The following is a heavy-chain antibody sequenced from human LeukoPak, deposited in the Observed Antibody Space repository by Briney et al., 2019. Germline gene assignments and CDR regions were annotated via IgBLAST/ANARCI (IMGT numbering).Heavy chain of an antibody. CDR1: GFTFSSYS. V-gene: IGHV3-21*01. J-gene: IGHJ4*02. CDR2: ISSSSSYI. D-gene: IGHD3-10*01. Sequence: GGSLRLSCAASGFTFSSYSMNWVRQAPGKGLEWISSISSSSSYIYCADSVKGRFTISRDNAKNSLYLQMNSLRAEDTAVYYCARVRDYYGSGSYYWAFDYWGQGTLVTVSS. CDR3: ARVRDYYGSGSYYWAFDY.